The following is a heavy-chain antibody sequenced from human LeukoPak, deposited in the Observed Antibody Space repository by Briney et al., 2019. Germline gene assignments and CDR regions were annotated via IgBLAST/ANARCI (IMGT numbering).Heavy chain of an antibody. CDR1: GFTFSSYA. Sequence: GGSLRLSCAASGFTFSSYAMSWVRQAPGKGLERVSAISGSGGSTYYADSVKGRFTISRDNSKNTLYLQMNSLRAEDTAVYYCAKVTNWDFLFPRYYFDYWGQGTLVTVSS. D-gene: IGHD7-27*01. CDR3: AKVTNWDFLFPRYYFDY. CDR2: ISGSGGST. J-gene: IGHJ4*02. V-gene: IGHV3-23*01.